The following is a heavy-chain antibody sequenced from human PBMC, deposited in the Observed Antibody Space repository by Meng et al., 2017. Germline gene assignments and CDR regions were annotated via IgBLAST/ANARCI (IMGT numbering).Heavy chain of an antibody. D-gene: IGHD6-6*01. Sequence: AQLRQWGAGLLRPSETLALTGAVLGGSFSGYYWSWIRQPPGKRLEWIGEINHSGSTNYNPSLKSRVTISVDTSKNQFSLKLSSVTAADTAVYYCARRRGGSSDWFDPWGQGTLVTVSS. CDR3: ARRRGGSSDWFDP. CDR1: GGSFSGYY. V-gene: IGHV4-34*01. J-gene: IGHJ5*02. CDR2: INHSGST.